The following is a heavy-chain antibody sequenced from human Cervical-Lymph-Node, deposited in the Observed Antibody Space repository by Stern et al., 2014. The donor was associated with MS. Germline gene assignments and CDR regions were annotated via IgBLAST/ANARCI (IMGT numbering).Heavy chain of an antibody. CDR1: GGSISSGSYY. Sequence: QLQLQESGPGLVKPSQTLSLTCTVSGGSISSGSYYWSWIRPPAGQGLEWIGRIYTSGSTTYNPSLKSRVTISVDTPKNQFSLTLSSVTAADTAVYYCARDVLGGNSNYFDYWGQGTLVTVSS. CDR2: IYTSGST. J-gene: IGHJ4*02. V-gene: IGHV4-61*02. D-gene: IGHD4-23*01. CDR3: ARDVLGGNSNYFDY.